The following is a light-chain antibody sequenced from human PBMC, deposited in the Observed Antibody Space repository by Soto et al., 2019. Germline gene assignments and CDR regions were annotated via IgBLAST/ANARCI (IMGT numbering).Light chain of an antibody. CDR2: WAS. J-gene: IGKJ5*01. Sequence: DIVLAHSTDSLGMSLFQRATINCNSSQNILYKSKNKNYLAWYQQKPGQPPKLLIYWASTRESGVPDRFSGSGSGTDFTLTISRLEPEDFAVYYCQQYGSSPITFGQGTRLEIK. CDR1: QNILYKSKNKNY. V-gene: IGKV4-1*01. CDR3: QQYGSSPIT.